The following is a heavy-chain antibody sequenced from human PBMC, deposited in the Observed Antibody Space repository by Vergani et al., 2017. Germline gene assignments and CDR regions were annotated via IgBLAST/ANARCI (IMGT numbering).Heavy chain of an antibody. Sequence: QVQLVESGGGVVQRGGSLKLSCATSGFTLSNFDMQWIRQGPGKGLEFVAFIQFDGSNQYYADYVKGRFTLSRDVSNNTLYMQMNSLRTDDTATYYCAKHFRGWGIDYWCQGTQVIVSS. CDR2: IQFDGSNQ. CDR1: GFTLSNFD. V-gene: IGHV3-30*02. CDR3: AKHFRGWGIDY. D-gene: IGHD3-16*01. J-gene: IGHJ4*02.